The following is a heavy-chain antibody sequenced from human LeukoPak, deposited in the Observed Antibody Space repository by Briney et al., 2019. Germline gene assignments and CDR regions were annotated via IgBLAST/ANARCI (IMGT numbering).Heavy chain of an antibody. V-gene: IGHV3-21*01. CDR1: GFTFSSYS. Sequence: PGGSLRLSCAASGFTFSSYSMNWVRQAPGKGLEWVSSISSSSSYIYYADSVKGRFTISRDNAKNSLYLQMNSLRAEDTAVYYCARDNLAGSGSNDPWGQGTLVTVSS. D-gene: IGHD1-26*01. CDR3: ARDNLAGSGSNDP. CDR2: ISSSSSYI. J-gene: IGHJ5*02.